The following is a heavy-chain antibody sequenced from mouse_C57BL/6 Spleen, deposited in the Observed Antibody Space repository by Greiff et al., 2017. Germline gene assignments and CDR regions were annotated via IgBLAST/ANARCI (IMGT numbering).Heavy chain of an antibody. V-gene: IGHV1-78*01. CDR3: ARRGLRLDYYYARDY. D-gene: IGHD2-2*01. Sequence: QVQLKESDAELVKPGASVKISCKVSGYTFTDHTIHWMKQRPEQGLEWIGYIYPRDGSTKYNEKFKGKATLTADKSSSTAYMQLNSLTSEDSAVXFCARRGLRLDYYYARDYWGQGTSVTVSS. J-gene: IGHJ4*01. CDR2: IYPRDGST. CDR1: GYTFTDHT.